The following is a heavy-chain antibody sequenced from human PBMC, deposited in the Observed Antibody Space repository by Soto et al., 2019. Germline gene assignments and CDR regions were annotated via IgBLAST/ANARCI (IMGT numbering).Heavy chain of an antibody. D-gene: IGHD6-13*01. V-gene: IGHV4-59*08. Sequence: SETLSLTCTVSGGSISSYYWSWIRQPPWKGLEWIGYIYYSGSTNYNPSLKSRVTISVDTSKNQFSLKLSSVTAADTAVYYCARGIAAAGSFLDYWGQGTLVTVSS. J-gene: IGHJ4*02. CDR2: IYYSGST. CDR3: ARGIAAAGSFLDY. CDR1: GGSISSYY.